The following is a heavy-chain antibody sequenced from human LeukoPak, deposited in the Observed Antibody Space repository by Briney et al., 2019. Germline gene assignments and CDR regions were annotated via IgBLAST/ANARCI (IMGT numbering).Heavy chain of an antibody. CDR3: AREPLYNWNGNAFDI. CDR1: GDSINNNY. Sequence: SETLSLTCAVSGDSINNNYWSWIRQSPGKRLEWIAYLFYNGGSNYNPSLQSRVTISVDRSKNQFSLKLSSVTAADTAVYYCAREPLYNWNGNAFDIWGQGTMVTVSS. CDR2: LFYNGGS. V-gene: IGHV4-59*12. D-gene: IGHD1-20*01. J-gene: IGHJ3*02.